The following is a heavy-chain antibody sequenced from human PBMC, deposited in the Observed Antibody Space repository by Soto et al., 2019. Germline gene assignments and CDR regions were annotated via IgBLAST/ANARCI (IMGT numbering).Heavy chain of an antibody. V-gene: IGHV1-2*02. D-gene: IGHD3-10*01. Sequence: GXSVKDSCKASGYTFTGHYMHWVRQAPGQGLEWMGWINPNSVGTNYAQKFQGRVTMTRDASISTAYMELSRLRSDDTAVYYCAREPMVRAAHGFDIWGQGTMVTVSS. J-gene: IGHJ3*02. CDR2: INPNSVGT. CDR1: GYTFTGHY. CDR3: AREPMVRAAHGFDI.